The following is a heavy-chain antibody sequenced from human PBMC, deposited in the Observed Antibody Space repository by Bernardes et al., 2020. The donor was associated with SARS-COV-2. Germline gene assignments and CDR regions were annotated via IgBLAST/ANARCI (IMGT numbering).Heavy chain of an antibody. Sequence: SETLSLTCTVSGDSISSGDYYWGWIRQPPGKGLEWIGSIFNSGSTYYNPSLKSRITMSVDTSKNQFSLNLSSVTAADTAMYYCARGTIQLWARGAFDIWGQGTMVTVSS. J-gene: IGHJ3*02. CDR2: IFNSGST. D-gene: IGHD5-18*01. CDR3: ARGTIQLWARGAFDI. CDR1: GDSISSGDYY. V-gene: IGHV4-30-4*01.